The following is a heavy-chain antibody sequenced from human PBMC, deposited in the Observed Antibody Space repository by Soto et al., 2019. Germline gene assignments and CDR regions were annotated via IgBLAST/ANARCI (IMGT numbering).Heavy chain of an antibody. CDR2: VYYRGRT. J-gene: IGHJ5*02. D-gene: IGHD6-19*01. V-gene: IGHV4-59*01. Sequence: QVQLQESGPGLVKPSETLSLTCTVSGGSISSYFWNWIRQPPGKGLVGIGYVYYRGRTNYTPSLKRIVTISVDTSKIQFPLRLTSVTAAATAVYYCARDSVAVGENWFDPWGQGSLVTVSS. CDR1: GGSISSYF. CDR3: ARDSVAVGENWFDP.